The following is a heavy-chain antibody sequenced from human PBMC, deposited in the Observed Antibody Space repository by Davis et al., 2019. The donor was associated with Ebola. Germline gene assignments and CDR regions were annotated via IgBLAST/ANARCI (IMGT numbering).Heavy chain of an antibody. CDR1: GFTFSAYY. CDR2: ISSSGSTI. J-gene: IGHJ6*02. CDR3: ARDLVQGVIFYYGMDV. Sequence: GGSLRLSCAASGFTFSAYYMSWIRQAPGKGLEWVSYISSSGSTIYYADSVKGRFTISRDNAKNSLYLQMNSLRAEDTAVYYCARDLVQGVIFYYGMDVWGQGTTVTVSS. D-gene: IGHD3-10*01. V-gene: IGHV3-11*01.